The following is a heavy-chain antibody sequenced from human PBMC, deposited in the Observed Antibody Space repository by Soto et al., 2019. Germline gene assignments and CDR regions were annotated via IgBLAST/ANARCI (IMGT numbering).Heavy chain of an antibody. J-gene: IGHJ4*02. Sequence: QVQLQESGPGLVKPSQTLSLTCTVSGGSISSGDYYWSWIRQPPGKGLEWIGYIYYSGSTYYNPSLKSRVTISVDTSKDQFSLKLSSVTAADTAVYYCARGSYYYDSSGYYHYWGQGNLVTVSS. D-gene: IGHD3-22*01. CDR2: IYYSGST. CDR1: GGSISSGDYY. V-gene: IGHV4-30-4*01. CDR3: ARGSYYYDSSGYYHY.